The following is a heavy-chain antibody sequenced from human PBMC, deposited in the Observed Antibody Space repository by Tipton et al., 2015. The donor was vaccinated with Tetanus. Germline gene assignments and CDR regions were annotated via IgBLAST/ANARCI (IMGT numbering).Heavy chain of an antibody. D-gene: IGHD3-3*01. Sequence: LRLSCTVSGGSISTYHWNWIRQSPGKGLEWIGHIDYFGTTKYNPSLKSRVAMSVDTSKNQLSLKLSSVTSADTAVYYCARTSGYLYSNHWGQGTLVTVSS. V-gene: IGHV4-59*01. J-gene: IGHJ1*01. CDR3: ARTSGYLYSNH. CDR1: GGSISTYH. CDR2: IDYFGTT.